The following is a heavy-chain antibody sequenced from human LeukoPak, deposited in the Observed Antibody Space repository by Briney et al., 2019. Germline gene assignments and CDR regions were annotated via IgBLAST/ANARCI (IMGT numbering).Heavy chain of an antibody. J-gene: IGHJ4*02. Sequence: PETLSLTCTVSGGSISSYYWSWIRQPPGKGLEWIGYIYYSGSTNYNPSLKSRVTISVDTSKNQFSLKLSSVTAADTAVYYCARDDGYSYGFEYWGQGTLVTVSS. CDR1: GGSISSYY. V-gene: IGHV4-59*01. D-gene: IGHD5-18*01. CDR3: ARDDGYSYGFEY. CDR2: IYYSGST.